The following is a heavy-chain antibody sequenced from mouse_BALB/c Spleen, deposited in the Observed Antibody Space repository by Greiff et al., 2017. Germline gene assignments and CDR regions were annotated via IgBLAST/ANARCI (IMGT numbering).Heavy chain of an antibody. Sequence: EVKVVESGGGLVKPGGSLKLSCAASGFTFSSYAMSWVRQTPEKRLEWVASISSGGSTYYPDSVKGRFTISRDNARNILYLQMSSLRSEDTVMYYCARDYYGSSDYYAMDYWGQGTSVTVSS. D-gene: IGHD1-1*01. J-gene: IGHJ4*01. CDR2: ISSGGST. CDR3: ARDYYGSSDYYAMDY. V-gene: IGHV5-6-5*01. CDR1: GFTFSSYA.